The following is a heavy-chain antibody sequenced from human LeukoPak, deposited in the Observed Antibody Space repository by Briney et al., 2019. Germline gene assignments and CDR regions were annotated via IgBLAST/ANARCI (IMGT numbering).Heavy chain of an antibody. Sequence: PGGSLRLSCAASGFTFDDYGMSWGRQAPGKGLEWVSGINWNGGSTGYADSVKGRFTISRDNAKNSLYLQMNSLRAEDTALYYCARERGAVAGYYFDYWGQGTLVTVSS. CDR3: ARERGAVAGYYFDY. V-gene: IGHV3-20*04. CDR1: GFTFDDYG. J-gene: IGHJ4*02. D-gene: IGHD6-19*01. CDR2: INWNGGST.